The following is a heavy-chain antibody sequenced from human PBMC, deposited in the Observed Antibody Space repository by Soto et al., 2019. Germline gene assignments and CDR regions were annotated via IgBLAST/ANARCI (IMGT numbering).Heavy chain of an antibody. Sequence: ASVKVSCKASGYTFPSYGISWVRQAPGQGLEWMGWISAYNGNTNYAQKLQGRVTMTTDTSTSTAYMELRSLRSDDTAVYYCARDQYDFWSGYYTTLPVDYWGQGTLVTVSS. J-gene: IGHJ4*02. CDR1: GYTFPSYG. V-gene: IGHV1-18*01. CDR3: ARDQYDFWSGYYTTLPVDY. CDR2: ISAYNGNT. D-gene: IGHD3-3*01.